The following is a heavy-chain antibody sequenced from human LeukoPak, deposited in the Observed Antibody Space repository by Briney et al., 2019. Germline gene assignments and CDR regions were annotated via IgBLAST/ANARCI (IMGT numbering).Heavy chain of an antibody. CDR2: IYTSGST. J-gene: IGHJ4*02. CDR3: ARASGVRGVILFDY. Sequence: PSETLSLTCTVSGGSISSYYWSWIRQPAGKGLEWIGRIYTSGSTNYNPSLKSRVTMSVDTSKNLFSLKLSSVPAADTVVYYCARASGVRGVILFDYWGQGTLVTVSS. CDR1: GGSISSYY. V-gene: IGHV4-4*07. D-gene: IGHD3-10*01.